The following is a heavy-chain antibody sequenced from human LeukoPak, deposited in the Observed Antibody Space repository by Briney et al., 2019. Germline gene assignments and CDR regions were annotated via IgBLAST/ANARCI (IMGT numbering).Heavy chain of an antibody. CDR3: ARGDTAMGYGGYYFDY. J-gene: IGHJ4*02. V-gene: IGHV3-21*01. CDR1: GFTFSSYS. CDR2: ISSSSYI. D-gene: IGHD5-18*01. Sequence: GGSLRLSCAASGFTFSSYSMDWVRQAPGKGLEWVSSISSSSYIYYADSVKGRFTISRDNAKNLLYLQMNSLRAEDTAVYYCARGDTAMGYGGYYFDYWGQGTLVTVSS.